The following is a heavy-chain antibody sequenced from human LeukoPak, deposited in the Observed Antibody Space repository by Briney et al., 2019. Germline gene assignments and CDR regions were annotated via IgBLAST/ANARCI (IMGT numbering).Heavy chain of an antibody. CDR1: GGSISSYY. D-gene: IGHD3-10*01. Sequence: SETLSLTCTVSGGSISSYYWSWIRQPPGKGLEWIGYIYYSGSTNYNSSLKSRVTISVDTSKNQFSLKLSSVTAADTAVYYCARRYRGVIPYYFDYWGQGTLVTVSS. V-gene: IGHV4-59*01. CDR2: IYYSGST. CDR3: ARRYRGVIPYYFDY. J-gene: IGHJ4*02.